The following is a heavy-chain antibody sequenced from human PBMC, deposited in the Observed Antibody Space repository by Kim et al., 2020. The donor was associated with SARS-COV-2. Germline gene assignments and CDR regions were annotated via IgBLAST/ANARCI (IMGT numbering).Heavy chain of an antibody. J-gene: IGHJ4*02. V-gene: IGHV1-46*01. Sequence: SYAQKSQGRVTMTRDTSTSTVYMELSSLRSEDTAVYYCARTRSGSYLFGYWGQGTLVTVSS. D-gene: IGHD3-10*01. CDR3: ARTRSGSYLFGY.